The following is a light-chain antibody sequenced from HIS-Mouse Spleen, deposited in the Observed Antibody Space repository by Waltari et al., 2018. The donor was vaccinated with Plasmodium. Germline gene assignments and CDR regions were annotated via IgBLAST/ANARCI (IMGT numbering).Light chain of an antibody. Sequence: QSALTQPPSASGSPGQSVTLSCTGTRSDGGGYNYVSWYQQHPGKAPKLLIYAVSKRPSGVPDRFSGSKSGNTASLTVSGLQAEDEADYYCSSYAGSNNLVFGGGTKLTVL. CDR3: SSYAGSNNLV. CDR1: RSDGGGYNY. CDR2: AVS. V-gene: IGLV2-8*01. J-gene: IGLJ2*01.